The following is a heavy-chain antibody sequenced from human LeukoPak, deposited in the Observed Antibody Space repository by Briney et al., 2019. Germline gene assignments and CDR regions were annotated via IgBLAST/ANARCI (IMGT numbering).Heavy chain of an antibody. D-gene: IGHD3-22*01. CDR3: ATTNDGGGYQWGDFFDF. CDR1: GGTSNSHA. CDR2: IIPNLGTT. J-gene: IGHJ4*02. Sequence: SVKVSRKASGGTSNSHAISWVRQAPGQGLEWMGRIIPNLGTTNRAQNFQDRVTLTADKSTNTAYMELTSLTSDDTAVYYCATTNDGGGYQWGDFFDFWGQGTLVTVSS. V-gene: IGHV1-69*04.